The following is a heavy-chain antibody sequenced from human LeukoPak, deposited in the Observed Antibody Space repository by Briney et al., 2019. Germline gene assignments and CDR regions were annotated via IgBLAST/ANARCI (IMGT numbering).Heavy chain of an antibody. D-gene: IGHD3-3*01. J-gene: IGHJ3*02. V-gene: IGHV4-30-2*01. Sequence: SQTLSLTCAVSGGSISSGGYSWSWIRQPPGKGLEWVGYIYHSGSTYYNPSLKSRVTISVDRPKNQFSLKLSSVTATDTAVYYCARADSHYDFWSGTKNDAFDIWGQGTMVTVSS. CDR2: IYHSGST. CDR1: GGSISSGGYS. CDR3: ARADSHYDFWSGTKNDAFDI.